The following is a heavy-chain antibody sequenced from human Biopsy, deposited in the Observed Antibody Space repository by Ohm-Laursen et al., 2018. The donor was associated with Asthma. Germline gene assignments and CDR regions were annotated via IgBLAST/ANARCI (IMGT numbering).Heavy chain of an antibody. V-gene: IGHV3-9*01. Sequence: SLRLSCAAFGFKFDEYTMHWVRHAPGKGLEWVSGISWNSATIGYADSVEGRFTISRDNAKNSVFLHMDSLRPEDTAFYYCAKVRSDWVITESFDYWGQGVLVTVSS. CDR3: AKVRSDWVITESFDY. CDR2: ISWNSATI. CDR1: GFKFDEYT. D-gene: IGHD3-22*01. J-gene: IGHJ4*02.